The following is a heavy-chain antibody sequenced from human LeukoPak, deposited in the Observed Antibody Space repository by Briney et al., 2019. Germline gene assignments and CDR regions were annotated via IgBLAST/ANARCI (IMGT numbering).Heavy chain of an antibody. Sequence: GGSLRLSCAASGFTFSRYSLNWVRQAPGKGLEWVSSISSTSYYVYYVDSVKGRFTISRDNAKNSLYLQMNSLRADDTAVYYCVTYYDTLTRNYVDYWGQGTLVTVSS. CDR2: ISSTSYYV. CDR1: GFTFSRYS. D-gene: IGHD3-9*01. V-gene: IGHV3-21*01. J-gene: IGHJ4*02. CDR3: VTYYDTLTRNYVDY.